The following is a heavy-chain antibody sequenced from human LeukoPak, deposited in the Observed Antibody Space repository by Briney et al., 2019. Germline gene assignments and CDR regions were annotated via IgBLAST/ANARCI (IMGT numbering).Heavy chain of an antibody. J-gene: IGHJ4*02. CDR2: IRYDGTNK. D-gene: IGHD6-19*01. Sequence: GGSLRLSCAASGFTFRSYGMHWVRQAPGKGLEWVAIIRYDGTNKYYADSVKGRFTISRDNSRNTLDLQMSSLRVEDTAIYYYAKTRSAGWYTPFDSWGQGTLVTVSS. CDR3: AKTRSAGWYTPFDS. CDR1: GFTFRSYG. V-gene: IGHV3-30*02.